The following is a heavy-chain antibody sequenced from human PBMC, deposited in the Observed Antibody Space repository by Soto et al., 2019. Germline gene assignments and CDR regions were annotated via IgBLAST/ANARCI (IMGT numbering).Heavy chain of an antibody. CDR2: IKTDGSEK. V-gene: IGHV3-7*04. J-gene: IGHJ5*02. D-gene: IGHD2-2*01. Sequence: QPGGSRRLSCAPSGFTFSSHWISWCRRGAGKGLEWLANIKTDGSEKYYADSVQGRLTVSRDTTPNSVFLQMNSLRAEDTAVYYCTRVHMLAVPAASPWFDPWGPGTRVTVSS. CDR1: GFTFSSHW. CDR3: TRVHMLAVPAASPWFDP.